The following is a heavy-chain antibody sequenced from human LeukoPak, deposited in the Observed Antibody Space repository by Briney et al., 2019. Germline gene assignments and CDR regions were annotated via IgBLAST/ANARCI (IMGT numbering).Heavy chain of an antibody. J-gene: IGHJ4*02. CDR1: GGSISSINSY. D-gene: IGHD2-2*02. V-gene: IGHV4-39*07. CDR2: IYYSGNT. Sequence: SETLSLTCTVSGGSISSINSYWGWIRQPPGKGLEWIGSIYYSGNTYYNPSLKSRVTISVDTSKNQFSLKLSSVTAADTAVYYCARSPSIDIVVVPAAIGPLFDYWGQGTLVTVSS. CDR3: ARSPSIDIVVVPAAIGPLFDY.